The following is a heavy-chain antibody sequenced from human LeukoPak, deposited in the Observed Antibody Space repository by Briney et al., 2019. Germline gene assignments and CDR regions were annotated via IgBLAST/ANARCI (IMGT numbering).Heavy chain of an antibody. V-gene: IGHV4-39*07. CDR3: ARGPRYSGYADRRFDY. CDR1: GGSISSSSYY. D-gene: IGHD5-12*01. CDR2: IYYSGST. Sequence: PSQTLSLTCTVSGGSISSSSYYWGWIRQPPGKGLEWIGSIYYSGSTYYNPSLKSRVTISVDTSKNQFSLKLSSVTAADTAVYYCARGPRYSGYADRRFDYWGQGTLVTVSS. J-gene: IGHJ4*02.